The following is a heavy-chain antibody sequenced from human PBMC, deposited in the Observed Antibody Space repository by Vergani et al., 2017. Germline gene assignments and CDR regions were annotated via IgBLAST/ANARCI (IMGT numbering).Heavy chain of an antibody. D-gene: IGHD1-1*01. CDR2: ISPGASTV. CDR3: AKNPGISTTRHYYAMDV. CDR1: GFKFSDHY. Sequence: LEESGGGSVKPGGSLRLSCAASGFKFSDHYMSWIRQAPGKGLEWVSHISPGASTVSYIDSVTGRFTVSRDNDNTSLTLDMTTLRVEDTAVYYCAKNPGISTTRHYYAMDVWGQGTTVTVSS. J-gene: IGHJ6*02. V-gene: IGHV3-11*04.